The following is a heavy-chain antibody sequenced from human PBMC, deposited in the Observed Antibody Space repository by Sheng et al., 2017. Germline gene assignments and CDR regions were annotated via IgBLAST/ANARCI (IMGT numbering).Heavy chain of an antibody. V-gene: IGHV4-61*02. CDR3: ARGPHEYYYYGMDV. J-gene: IGHJ6*02. CDR1: GDSISSGSYY. Sequence: QVQLQESGPGLVKPSQTLSLTCTVSGDSISSGSYYWSWIRQPAGEGLEWIGRIYTSGSTNYNPSLKSRVTISVDTSKNQFSLKLNSVTAADTAVYYCARGPHEYYYYGMDVWGQGTTVTVSS. CDR2: IYTSGST.